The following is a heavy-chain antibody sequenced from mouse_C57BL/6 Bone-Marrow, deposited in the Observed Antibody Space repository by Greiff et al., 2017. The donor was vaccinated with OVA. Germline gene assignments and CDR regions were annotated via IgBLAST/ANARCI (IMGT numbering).Heavy chain of an antibody. CDR1: GYTFTSYT. Sequence: VQLQQSGAELARPGASVKMSCKASGYTFTSYTMHWVKQRPGQGLEWIGYINPSSGYTKYNQKFNDKATLTADKSSSPAYMQLSSLTSEDSAVYYCARVYEYDVDYFDYWGQGTTLTVSS. J-gene: IGHJ2*01. CDR3: ARVYEYDVDYFDY. D-gene: IGHD2-4*01. V-gene: IGHV1-4*01. CDR2: INPSSGYT.